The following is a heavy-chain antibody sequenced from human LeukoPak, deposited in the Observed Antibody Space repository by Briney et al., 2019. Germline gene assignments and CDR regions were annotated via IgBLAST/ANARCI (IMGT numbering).Heavy chain of an antibody. CDR1: GFTFSSYA. CDR2: ITGSGGST. Sequence: GGSLRLPCAASGFTFSSYAMTWVRQAPGKGLEWVSAITGSGGSTFYADSVKGRFTISRDNSKNTLYLQMNSLGAEDTAVYYCAKALTIYATLNALDIWGQGTMVTVSS. J-gene: IGHJ3*02. D-gene: IGHD2-8*01. V-gene: IGHV3-23*01. CDR3: AKALTIYATLNALDI.